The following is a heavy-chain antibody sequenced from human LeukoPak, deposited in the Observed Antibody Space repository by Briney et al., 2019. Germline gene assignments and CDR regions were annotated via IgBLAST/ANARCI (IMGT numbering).Heavy chain of an antibody. V-gene: IGHV1-69*05. J-gene: IGHJ4*02. D-gene: IGHD3-22*01. CDR2: IIPIFGTA. Sequence: SVKVSCKASGGTFSSYAISWVRQAPGQGLEWMGGIIPIFGTANYAQKFQGRVTITTDESTSTAYMELSSLRSEDTAVYYCARSQQRSRWLYSYYFDYWGQGTLVTVSS. CDR1: GGTFSSYA. CDR3: ARSQQRSRWLYSYYFDY.